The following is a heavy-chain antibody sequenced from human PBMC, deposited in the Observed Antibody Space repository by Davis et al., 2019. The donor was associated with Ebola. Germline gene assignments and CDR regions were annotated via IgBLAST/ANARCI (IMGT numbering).Heavy chain of an antibody. V-gene: IGHV4-34*01. CDR2: INHSGST. D-gene: IGHD4-17*01. CDR3: ARVRAYYYYYGMDV. Sequence: SQTLSLTCAVYGGSFSGYYWSWIRQPPGKGLEWIGEINHSGSTNYNPSLKSRVTISVDTFKNQFSLKLSSVTAADTAVYYCARVRAYYYYYGMDVWGQGTTVTVSS. J-gene: IGHJ6*02. CDR1: GGSFSGYY.